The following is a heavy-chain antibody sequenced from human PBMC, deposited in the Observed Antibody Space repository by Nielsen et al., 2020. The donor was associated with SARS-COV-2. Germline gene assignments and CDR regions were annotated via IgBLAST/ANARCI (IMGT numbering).Heavy chain of an antibody. J-gene: IGHJ3*02. CDR1: GFTFSSYG. CDR2: ISYDGSNK. CDR3: AKDQSVGATLDAFDI. V-gene: IGHV3-30*18. Sequence: SCAASGFTFSSYGMHWVRQAPGKGLEWVAVISYDGSNKYYADSVKGRFTISRDNSKNTLYLQMNSLRAEDTAVYYCAKDQSVGATLDAFDIWGQGTMVTVSS. D-gene: IGHD1-26*01.